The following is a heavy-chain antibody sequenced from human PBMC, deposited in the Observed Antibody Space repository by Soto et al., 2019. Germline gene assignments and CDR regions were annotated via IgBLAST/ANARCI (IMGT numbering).Heavy chain of an antibody. Sequence: SETLSLTCTVSGGSISSHYWSWIRQPPGKGLEWIGYIYYSGSNNYNPSLKSRVSISVDTSKNQFSLKLSSVTAADTAVYYCARVEDSSGYHFDYWAQRTLVTVSS. CDR3: ARVEDSSGYHFDY. V-gene: IGHV4-59*08. D-gene: IGHD3-22*01. CDR1: GGSISSHY. J-gene: IGHJ4*02. CDR2: IYYSGSN.